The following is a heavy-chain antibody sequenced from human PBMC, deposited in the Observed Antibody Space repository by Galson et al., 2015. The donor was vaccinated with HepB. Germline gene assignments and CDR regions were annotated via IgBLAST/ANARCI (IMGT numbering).Heavy chain of an antibody. CDR2: IGGLGSRR. CDR3: VRGVDTRMGKSYYYGLDV. Sequence: SLRLSCAASEFTFSDYWMNWVRQTPGKGLEWVANIGGLGSRRYYVDSVEGRFTISRDNAKNSVFLQMSSLRAEDTAVYYCVRGVDTRMGKSYYYGLDVWGQGTTVTVSS. D-gene: IGHD5-18*01. CDR1: EFTFSDYW. J-gene: IGHJ6*02. V-gene: IGHV3-7*05.